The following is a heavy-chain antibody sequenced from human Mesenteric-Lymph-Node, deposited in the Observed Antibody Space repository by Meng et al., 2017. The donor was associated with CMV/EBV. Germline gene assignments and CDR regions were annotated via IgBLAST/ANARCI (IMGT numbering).Heavy chain of an antibody. D-gene: IGHD2-2*01. CDR3: ARRPLSTTKWYFDY. CDR1: GGSISSYY. J-gene: IGHJ4*02. CDR2: IYYSGST. V-gene: IGHV4-59*08. Sequence: TVAGGSISSYYWSWIRQPPGKGLEWIGYIYYSGSTNYNPSLKSRVTISVGTSKNQFSLKLSSVTAADTAVYYCARRPLSTTKWYFDYWGQGTLVTVSS.